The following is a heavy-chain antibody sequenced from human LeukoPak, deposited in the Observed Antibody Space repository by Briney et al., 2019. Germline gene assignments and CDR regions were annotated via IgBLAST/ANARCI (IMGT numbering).Heavy chain of an antibody. Sequence: GGSLRLSCAASKFNFAMSWVRQTADKRLEWVSAISGSGDATFYTDSVKGRFTISRDNSKNTLYLQMNNLRVEDTAVYYCAKGHFASSSFFDYWGQGTLVTVSS. CDR2: ISGSGDAT. CDR1: KFNFA. V-gene: IGHV3-23*01. D-gene: IGHD6-6*01. J-gene: IGHJ4*02. CDR3: AKGHFASSSFFDY.